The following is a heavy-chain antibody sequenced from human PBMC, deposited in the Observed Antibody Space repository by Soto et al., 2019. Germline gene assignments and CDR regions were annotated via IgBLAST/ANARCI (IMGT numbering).Heavy chain of an antibody. V-gene: IGHV4-31*11. J-gene: IGHJ6*02. Sequence: QVQLQESGPGLVKPSQTLSLTCAVSGGSISSGGYYWSWIRQHPGKGLEWIGYIHYSGSTYYNPSLQSRITISINTPKNLLSLKLSSVTAADTAVYYCARHPHYHIFTGPVWGQGNTVTVSS. CDR1: GGSISSGGYY. D-gene: IGHD3-9*01. CDR2: IHYSGST. CDR3: ARHPHYHIFTGPV.